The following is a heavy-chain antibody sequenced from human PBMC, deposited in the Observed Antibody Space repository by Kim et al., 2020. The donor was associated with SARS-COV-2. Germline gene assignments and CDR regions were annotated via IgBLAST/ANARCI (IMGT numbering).Heavy chain of an antibody. J-gene: IGHJ4*02. Sequence: AQKFQGRVTITADKSTSTAYMELSSLRSEDTAVYYCTSLGYSGYTYYFDYWGQGTLVTVSS. V-gene: IGHV1-69*02. D-gene: IGHD5-12*01. CDR3: TSLGYSGYTYYFDY.